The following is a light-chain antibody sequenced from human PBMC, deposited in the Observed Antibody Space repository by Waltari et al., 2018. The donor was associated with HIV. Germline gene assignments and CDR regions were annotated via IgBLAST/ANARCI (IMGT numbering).Light chain of an antibody. Sequence: DIQMTQSPSSLSASVGDRVTITCRATQGITNYFAWYQQKPGKAPKLLIYAASTLQSGVPRRFSGSGSGTDFTLTINSLQPEDVATYYCQNYNSAPQITFGHGTRLEIK. CDR1: QGITNY. V-gene: IGKV1-27*01. J-gene: IGKJ5*01. CDR2: AAS. CDR3: QNYNSAPQIT.